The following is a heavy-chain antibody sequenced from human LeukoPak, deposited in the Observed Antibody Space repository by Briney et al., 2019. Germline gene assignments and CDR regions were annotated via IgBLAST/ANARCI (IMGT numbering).Heavy chain of an antibody. D-gene: IGHD4-17*01. CDR3: ARDLGSSRVTTAFDY. V-gene: IGHV3-11*01. CDR1: GFIFNDYY. CDR2: ISRTGNTI. Sequence: PGGSLRLSCAASGFIFNDYYMSWIRQAPGKGLEWLSYISRTGNTIYYRDSVKGRFTISRDNANNLLHLQRDNLRAEDTAVYYCARDLGSSRVTTAFDYWGQGTLVTVSS. J-gene: IGHJ4*02.